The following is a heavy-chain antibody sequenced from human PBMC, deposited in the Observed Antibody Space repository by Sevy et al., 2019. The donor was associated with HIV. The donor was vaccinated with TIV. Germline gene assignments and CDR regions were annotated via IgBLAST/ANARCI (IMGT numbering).Heavy chain of an antibody. V-gene: IGHV3-30-3*01. D-gene: IGHD2-21*01. CDR3: ARDAGATNSGDDIWAFDY. Sequence: GGSLRLSCAASGFTFSRYAMHWVRQAPGKGLEWLGPISYNGNYTYYADSVKGRFPISRDNSKNTLYLQMNSLRAEDTAVYYCARDAGATNSGDDIWAFDYWGQGTLVTVSS. CDR1: GFTFSRYA. J-gene: IGHJ4*02. CDR2: ISYNGNYT.